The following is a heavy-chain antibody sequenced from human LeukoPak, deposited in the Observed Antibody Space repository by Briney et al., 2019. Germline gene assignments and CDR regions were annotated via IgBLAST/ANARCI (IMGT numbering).Heavy chain of an antibody. J-gene: IGHJ6*03. V-gene: IGHV1-18*01. CDR1: GYTFTSYG. CDR3: ARGHTGYVLRYFGGYYYYMDV. Sequence: ASVKVSCKASGYTFTSYGISWVRQAPGQGLEWMGWISAYNGNTNYAQKLQGRVTMTTDTSTSTAYMELRSLRSDDTAVYYCARGHTGYVLRYFGGYYYYMDVWGKGTTVTVSS. D-gene: IGHD3-9*01. CDR2: ISAYNGNT.